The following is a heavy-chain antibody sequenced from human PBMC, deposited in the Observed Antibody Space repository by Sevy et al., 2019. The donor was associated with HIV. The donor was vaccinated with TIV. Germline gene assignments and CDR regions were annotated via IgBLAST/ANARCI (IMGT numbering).Heavy chain of an antibody. CDR3: AKDRGDSKVHYDYYGIDV. Sequence: GGSLRLSCLASGFTFNNYAMSWVRQAPGKGLEWVSLISGSGGNTYYADSVKGRCSISRDNSKNTLYLQVNSLRAEDRAVDYCAKDRGDSKVHYDYYGIDVWGQGATVTVSS. D-gene: IGHD2-21*02. V-gene: IGHV3-23*01. CDR1: GFTFNNYA. J-gene: IGHJ6*02. CDR2: ISGSGGNT.